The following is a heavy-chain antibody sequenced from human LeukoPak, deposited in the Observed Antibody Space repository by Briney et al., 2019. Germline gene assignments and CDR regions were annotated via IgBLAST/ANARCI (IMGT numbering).Heavy chain of an antibody. CDR3: ARGDGYCSSASCSGN. CDR2: IRFDGSNK. J-gene: IGHJ4*02. CDR1: GFTLNTYG. V-gene: IGHV3-30*02. Sequence: GGSLRLSCAASGFTLNTYGMHWVRQAPGKGLESVAFIRFDGSNKYYADSVKGRFTISRDNSKNTLYLQMKSLRPEDTAVYYCARGDGYCSSASCSGNWGQGTLVTVSS. D-gene: IGHD2-2*03.